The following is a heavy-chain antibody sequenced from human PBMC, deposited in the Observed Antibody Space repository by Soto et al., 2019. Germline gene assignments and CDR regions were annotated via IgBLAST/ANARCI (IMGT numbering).Heavy chain of an antibody. J-gene: IGHJ6*02. CDR1: GGSISSGGYY. CDR2: IYYSGST. CDR3: ARDSLNTLGYGMDV. Sequence: QVQLQESGPGLVKPSQTLSLTCTVSGGSISSGGYYWSWVRQHPGKGLEWIGYIYYSGSTYYNPSLKSRVTIAVDTSKNQFSLKLSSVTAADTAVYYCARDSLNTLGYGMDVWGQGTTVTVSS. V-gene: IGHV4-31*03.